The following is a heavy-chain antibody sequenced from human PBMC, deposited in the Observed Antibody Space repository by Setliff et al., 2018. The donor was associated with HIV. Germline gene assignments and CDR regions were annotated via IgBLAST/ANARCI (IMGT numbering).Heavy chain of an antibody. CDR1: GYTLSELS. CDR3: AASISSRHYYGSAL. V-gene: IGHV1-24*01. J-gene: IGHJ2*01. Sequence: ASVKVSCKISGYTLSELSMHWVRQAPGKGLEWMVGFNPEEGKTIYAQKFQGRVTMTEDTSTDTAFMDLNNLRSEDTAVYYCAASISSRHYYGSALWGRGTQVT. CDR2: FNPEEGKT. D-gene: IGHD3-10*01.